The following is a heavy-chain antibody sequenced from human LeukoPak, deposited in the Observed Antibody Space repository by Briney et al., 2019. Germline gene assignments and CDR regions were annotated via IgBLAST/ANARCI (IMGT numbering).Heavy chain of an antibody. D-gene: IGHD3-3*01. CDR2: IKQEGSEK. CDR3: ATSGVLRFLEWLLVDAFDI. V-gene: IGHV3-7*01. Sequence: PGGSLRHSCAASGFTFSSYRMSWVRQAPGKGLAWVANIKQEGSEKYYVDSVKGRFTISRDNAKNSLYLQMNSLRAEDTAVYYCATSGVLRFLEWLLVDAFDIWGQGTMVTVSS. CDR1: GFTFSSYR. J-gene: IGHJ3*02.